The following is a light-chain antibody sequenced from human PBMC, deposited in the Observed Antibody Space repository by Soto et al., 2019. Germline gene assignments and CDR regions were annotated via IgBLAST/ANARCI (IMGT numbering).Light chain of an antibody. CDR3: QHYNSYSEA. CDR1: QAISSW. Sequence: DIQMTQSPSTLSGSVGDRVTITCRASQAISSWLARYQQKPGKAPKLLIYKASTLKSGVPSRFSGSGSGTEFTLTISRLQPDDFATYYCQHYNSYSEAFGQGTKVELK. J-gene: IGKJ1*01. CDR2: KAS. V-gene: IGKV1-5*03.